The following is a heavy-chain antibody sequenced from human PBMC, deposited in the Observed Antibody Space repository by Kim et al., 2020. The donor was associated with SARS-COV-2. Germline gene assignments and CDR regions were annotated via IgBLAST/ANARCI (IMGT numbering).Heavy chain of an antibody. Sequence: SETLSLTCTVSGGSISSSSYYWGWIRQPPGKGLEWIGSIYYSGSTYYNPSLKSRVTISVDTSKNQFSLKLSSVTAADPAVYYCSNLSRDYGYFDLWGRGTLVTVSS. V-gene: IGHV4-39*01. CDR2: IYYSGST. J-gene: IGHJ2*01. D-gene: IGHD3-16*02. CDR1: GGSISSSSYY. CDR3: SNLSRDYGYFDL.